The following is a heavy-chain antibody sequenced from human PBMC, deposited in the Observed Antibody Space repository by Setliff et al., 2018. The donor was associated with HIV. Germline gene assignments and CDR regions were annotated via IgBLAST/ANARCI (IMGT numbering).Heavy chain of an antibody. CDR3: ARDVGLCGVDCWPYFYFDL. D-gene: IGHD2-21*02. J-gene: IGHJ2*01. CDR1: RGTTSSGSYY. V-gene: IGHV4-39*07. CDR2: IYHSGST. Sequence: SETLSLTCTVPRGTTSSGSYYWGWIRQPPGKGLEWIGSIYHSGSTYYNPSFKSRVTISLDTSKNQFSLKLSSMTAADTAVYYCARDVGLCGVDCWPYFYFDLWGRGNLVTVSS.